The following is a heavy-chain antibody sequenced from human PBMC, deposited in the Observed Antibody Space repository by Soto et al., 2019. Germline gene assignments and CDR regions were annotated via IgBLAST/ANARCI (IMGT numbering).Heavy chain of an antibody. V-gene: IGHV5-51*01. CDR1: GYSFSFYW. J-gene: IGHJ6*02. CDR2: IYPDDSDI. Sequence: PGESLKISCKASGYSFSFYWIGWVRQMPGKGLEWMAIIYPDDSDIRYSPSFEAHVTISADKSTSTAFLQWSSLKASDTAIYYCAIHNGTTTGMDVWGQGTTVTVSS. D-gene: IGHD1-7*01. CDR3: AIHNGTTTGMDV.